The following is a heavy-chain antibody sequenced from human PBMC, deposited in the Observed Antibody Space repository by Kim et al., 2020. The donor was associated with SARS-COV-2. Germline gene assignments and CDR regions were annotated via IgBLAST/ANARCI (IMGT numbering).Heavy chain of an antibody. Sequence: SETLSLTCSVSGGSIISSSFFWGWIRQPPGRGLEWIGSMYYTGTTYYRSTLKSRVTISADTSKTQFSLKMNSVTAADTAVYYCARMVPRDGVISVYVYYFDTWGQGTPVTVSS. V-gene: IGHV4-39*01. CDR2: MYYTGTT. CDR1: GGSIISSSFF. CDR3: ARMVPRDGVISVYVYYFDT. D-gene: IGHD3-22*01. J-gene: IGHJ4*02.